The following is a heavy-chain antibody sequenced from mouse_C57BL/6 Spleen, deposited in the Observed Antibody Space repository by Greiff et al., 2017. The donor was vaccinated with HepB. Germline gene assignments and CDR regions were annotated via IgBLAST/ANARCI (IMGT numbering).Heavy chain of an antibody. CDR2: IWGVGST. J-gene: IGHJ1*03. CDR1: GFSLTSYG. Sequence: VQLVESGPGLVAPSQSLSITCTVSGFSLTSYGVDWVRQSPGKGLEWLGVIWGVGSTNYNSALKSRLSISKDNSKSQVFLKMNSLQTDDTAMYYCARGAYGNYWYFDVWGTGTTVTVSS. CDR3: ARGAYGNYWYFDV. V-gene: IGHV2-6*01. D-gene: IGHD2-1*01.